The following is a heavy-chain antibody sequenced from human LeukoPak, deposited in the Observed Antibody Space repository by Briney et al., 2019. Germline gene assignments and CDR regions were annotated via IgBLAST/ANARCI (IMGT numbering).Heavy chain of an antibody. CDR3: ARGAWYSSGYTALHYFDY. V-gene: IGHV1-69*13. CDR2: IIPIFGTA. D-gene: IGHD6-19*01. CDR1: GGTFSSYA. J-gene: IGHJ4*02. Sequence: SVKVSCKASGGTFSSYAISWVRQAPGQGLEWMGGIIPIFGTANYAQKFQGRVTITADESTSTAYMELSSLRSEDTAVYYCARGAWYSSGYTALHYFDYWGQGTLVTVSS.